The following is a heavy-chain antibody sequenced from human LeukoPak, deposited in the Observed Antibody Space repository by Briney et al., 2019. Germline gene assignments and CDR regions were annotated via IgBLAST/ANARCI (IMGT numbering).Heavy chain of an antibody. J-gene: IGHJ4*02. Sequence: SVKVSCTASGYTFTSYGISWVRQAPGQGLEWMGGIIPIFGTANYAQKFQGRATITADESTSTAYMELSSLRSEDTAVYYCARDDGYCSGGSCYGVYWGQGTLVTVSS. V-gene: IGHV1-69*13. D-gene: IGHD2-15*01. CDR3: ARDDGYCSGGSCYGVY. CDR2: IIPIFGTA. CDR1: GYTFTSYG.